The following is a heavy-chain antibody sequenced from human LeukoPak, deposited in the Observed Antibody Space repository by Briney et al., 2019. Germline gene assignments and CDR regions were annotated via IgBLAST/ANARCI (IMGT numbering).Heavy chain of an antibody. CDR3: ATKAAPSRANPFDY. V-gene: IGHV3-7*01. J-gene: IGHJ4*02. CDR2: INRDGSEK. D-gene: IGHD3-10*01. Sequence: GRSLRLSCAASGFTFSNFWMSWVRQAPGKGLEWVANINRDGSEKNYVGSVKGRFTISRDNAKNSLYLQMDSLRAEDTAVYYCATKAAPSRANPFDYWGQGTLVTVSS. CDR1: GFTFSNFW.